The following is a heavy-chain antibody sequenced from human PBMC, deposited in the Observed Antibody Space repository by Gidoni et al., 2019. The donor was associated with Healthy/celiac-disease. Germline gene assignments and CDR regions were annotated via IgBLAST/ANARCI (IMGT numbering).Heavy chain of an antibody. V-gene: IGHV3-21*01. CDR3: ARRESRYSSGWYALDN. J-gene: IGHJ4*02. D-gene: IGHD6-19*01. Sequence: EVQLVESGGGLVKPGGSLRLSCAASGFTFSSYSMNWVRQAPGKGLEWVSSISSSSSYIYYADSVKGRFTISRDNAKNSLYLQMNSLRAEDTAVYYCARRESRYSSGWYALDNWGQGTLVTVSS. CDR1: GFTFSSYS. CDR2: ISSSSSYI.